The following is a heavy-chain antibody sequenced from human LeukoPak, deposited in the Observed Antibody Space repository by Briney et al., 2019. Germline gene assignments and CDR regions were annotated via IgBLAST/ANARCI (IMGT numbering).Heavy chain of an antibody. CDR2: IYYSGST. CDR1: GGSISSYY. D-gene: IGHD6-13*01. CDR3: ASAADDAFGI. V-gene: IGHV4-59*01. J-gene: IGHJ3*02. Sequence: SSETLSLTCTVSGGSISSYYWSWIRQPPGKGLEWIGYIYYSGSTNYNPSLKSRVTISVDTSKNQFSLKLSSVTAADTAVYYCASAADDAFGIWGQGTMVTVSS.